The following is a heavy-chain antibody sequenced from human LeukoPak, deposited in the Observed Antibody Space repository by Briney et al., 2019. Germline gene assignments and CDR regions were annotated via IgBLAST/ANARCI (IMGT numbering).Heavy chain of an antibody. J-gene: IGHJ4*02. CDR1: GFTFSSYG. D-gene: IGHD5-18*01. Sequence: GGSLRLSCVTSGFTFSSYGMHWVRQAPGKGLEWVSVIYSGGSTYYADSVKGRFTISRDNSKNTLYLQMNSLRAEDTAVYYCARSGYSYGGIDYWGQGTLVTVSS. CDR3: ARSGYSYGGIDY. CDR2: IYSGGST. V-gene: IGHV3-NL1*01.